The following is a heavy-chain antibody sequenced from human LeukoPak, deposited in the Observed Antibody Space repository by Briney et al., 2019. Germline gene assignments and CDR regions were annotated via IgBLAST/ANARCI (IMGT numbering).Heavy chain of an antibody. Sequence: PGASVKVSCKASGYTFTSYYMHWVRQAPGQGLEWMGIINPSGGSTSYAQKFQGRVTMTRDTSTSTVYMELSSLRSEDTAVYYCARGRGSGHKENRFDPWGQATLVTVSS. J-gene: IGHJ5*02. D-gene: IGHD6-19*01. CDR1: GYTFTSYY. CDR3: ARGRGSGHKENRFDP. CDR2: INPSGGST. V-gene: IGHV1-46*01.